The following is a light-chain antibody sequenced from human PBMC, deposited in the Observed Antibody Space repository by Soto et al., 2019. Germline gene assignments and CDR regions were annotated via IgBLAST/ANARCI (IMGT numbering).Light chain of an antibody. CDR3: QQSNSYRWT. V-gene: IGKV1-5*03. Sequence: MQMTQSPSYLSSSVGDRGTISCRASQSISTYLAWYQQKPGKAPKLLIYKASSLESGVPSRFSGSVSGTEGTITISSLKTDDGATYYCQQSNSYRWTFGLGTKVDIK. J-gene: IGKJ1*01. CDR2: KAS. CDR1: QSISTY.